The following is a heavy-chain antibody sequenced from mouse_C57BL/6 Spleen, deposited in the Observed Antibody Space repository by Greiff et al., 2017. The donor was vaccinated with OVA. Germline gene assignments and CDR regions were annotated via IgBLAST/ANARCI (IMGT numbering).Heavy chain of an antibody. J-gene: IGHJ1*03. CDR1: GYTFTSYW. CDR3: AIEGEYFDV. CDR2: INPSNGGP. Sequence: QVQLQQPGTELVKPGASVKLSCKASGYTFTSYWMHWVKQRPGQGLAWIGNINPSNGGPNYNEKFKSKATLTVDKSSSTAYMQLSSLTSEDSAGYYCAIEGEYFDVWGTGTTVTVSS. V-gene: IGHV1-53*01.